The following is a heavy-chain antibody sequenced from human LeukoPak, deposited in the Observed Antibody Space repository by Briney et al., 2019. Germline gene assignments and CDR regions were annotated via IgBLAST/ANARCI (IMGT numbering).Heavy chain of an antibody. Sequence: GGSLRLSCAASGFTFDDYAMHWVRQAPGKGLEWVSGISWSSVTIGYVDSVKGRFTISRDNAKSSLYLQMNSLRAEDTAFYYCAKDIWRRERTSSGSEVIWGQGTLVTVSS. D-gene: IGHD6-6*01. CDR2: ISWSSVTI. CDR3: AKDIWRRERTSSGSEVI. V-gene: IGHV3-9*01. J-gene: IGHJ4*02. CDR1: GFTFDDYA.